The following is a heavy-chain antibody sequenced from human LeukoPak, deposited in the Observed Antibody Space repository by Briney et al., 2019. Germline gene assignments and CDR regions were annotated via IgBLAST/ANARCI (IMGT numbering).Heavy chain of an antibody. V-gene: IGHV3-48*03. D-gene: IGHD3-22*01. CDR1: GFTFSSYE. Sequence: PGGSLRLSCAASGFTFSSYEMNWVRQAPGKGLEWVSYISSSGSTIYYADSVKGRFTISRDNAKNSLYLQMNSLRAEDTAVYYCARVSTSYDSSGYYYVYDYWGQGTLVTVSS. CDR2: ISSSGSTI. J-gene: IGHJ4*02. CDR3: ARVSTSYDSSGYYYVYDY.